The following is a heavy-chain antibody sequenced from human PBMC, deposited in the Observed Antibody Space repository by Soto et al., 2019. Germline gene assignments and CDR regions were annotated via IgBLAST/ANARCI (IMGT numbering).Heavy chain of an antibody. CDR3: AGSNCSGGSCYGTGYYYYGMDV. CDR2: IYYSGST. Sequence: QLQLQESGPGLVKPSETLSLTCTVSGGSISSSSYYWGWIRQPPGKGLEWIGSIYYSGSTYYNPSLKSRVTISVDTSKNQFSLKLSSVTAADTAVYYCAGSNCSGGSCYGTGYYYYGMDVWGQGTTVTVSS. V-gene: IGHV4-39*01. J-gene: IGHJ6*02. CDR1: GGSISSSSYY. D-gene: IGHD2-15*01.